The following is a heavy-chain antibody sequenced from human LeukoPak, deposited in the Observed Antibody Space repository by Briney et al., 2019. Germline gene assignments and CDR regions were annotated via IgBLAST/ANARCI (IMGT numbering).Heavy chain of an antibody. Sequence: SETLSLTXTVSGGSISSYYWSWIGQPAGKGLEWIGRIYTSGSTNYNPSLKSRVTMSVDTSKNQFSLKLSSVTAADTAVYYCARAEEDYYDSSGYYGDWGQGTLVTVSS. V-gene: IGHV4-4*07. CDR2: IYTSGST. D-gene: IGHD3-22*01. CDR3: ARAEEDYYDSSGYYGD. J-gene: IGHJ4*02. CDR1: GGSISSYY.